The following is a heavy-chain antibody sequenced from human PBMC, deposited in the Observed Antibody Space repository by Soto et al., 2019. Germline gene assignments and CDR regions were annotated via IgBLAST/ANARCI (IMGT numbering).Heavy chain of an antibody. Sequence: ASVKVSCKASGYTFTSYGISWVRQAPGQGLEWMGWISAYNGNTNYAQKLQGRVTMTTDTSTSTAYMELRSLRSDDTAVYYCAKLNYDSSGYPPDPWGQGTLVTVSS. CDR2: ISAYNGNT. V-gene: IGHV1-18*01. CDR3: AKLNYDSSGYPPDP. CDR1: GYTFTSYG. D-gene: IGHD3-22*01. J-gene: IGHJ5*02.